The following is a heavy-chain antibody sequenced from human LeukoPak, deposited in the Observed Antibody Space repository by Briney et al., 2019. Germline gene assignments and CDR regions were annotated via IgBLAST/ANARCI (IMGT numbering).Heavy chain of an antibody. CDR3: ARDRYYYGSGSYYFDY. Sequence: PSETLSLTCTVSGVSISSYYWSWIRQPAGKGLEWIGRIHTSGSTNYNSSLKSRVTMSVDTSKNQFSLKLSSVTAADTAVYYCARDRYYYGSGSYYFDYWGQGTLVTVSS. V-gene: IGHV4-4*07. CDR1: GVSISSYY. J-gene: IGHJ4*02. D-gene: IGHD3-10*01. CDR2: IHTSGST.